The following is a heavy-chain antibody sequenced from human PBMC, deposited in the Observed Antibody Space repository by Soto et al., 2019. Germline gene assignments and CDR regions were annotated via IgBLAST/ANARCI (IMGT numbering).Heavy chain of an antibody. CDR1: GFTFSNAW. J-gene: IGHJ3*02. D-gene: IGHD4-4*01. CDR2: IKSKTDGGTT. Sequence: GGSLRLSCAASGFTFSNAWMSWVRQAPGKGLEWVGRIKSKTDGGTTDYAAPVKGRFTISRDDSKNTLYLQMNSLKTEDTAVYYCTTDSDYSNPAARGSDAFDIWGQGTMVTVSS. CDR3: TTDSDYSNPAARGSDAFDI. V-gene: IGHV3-15*01.